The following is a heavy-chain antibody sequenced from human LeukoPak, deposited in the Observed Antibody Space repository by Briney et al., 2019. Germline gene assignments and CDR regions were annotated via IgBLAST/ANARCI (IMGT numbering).Heavy chain of an antibody. CDR2: IYRGGST. J-gene: IGHJ3*02. CDR1: GFSVSSNY. V-gene: IGHV3-53*01. D-gene: IGHD3-10*01. CDR3: ARGTYGSGSYYIGDALDI. Sequence: GGSLRLSYAASGFSVSSNYMNWVRQAPGQGLEWVSTIYRGGSTYYADSVKGRFTISRDNSKNTLYLQMNSLRDEDTAVYYCARGTYGSGSYYIGDALDIWGQGTMVTVSS.